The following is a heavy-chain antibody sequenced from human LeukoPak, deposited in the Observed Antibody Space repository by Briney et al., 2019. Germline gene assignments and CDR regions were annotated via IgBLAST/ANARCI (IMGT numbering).Heavy chain of an antibody. Sequence: PGGSLRLSCAASGFSYSDFYMNWVRQAPGNGLEWGSYISSTTGYTNYADSVKGRFTISRDNAKSSLYLQMDSLRVEDTAVYYCARAAHQQAALDFWGEGALVTVSS. J-gene: IGHJ4*02. V-gene: IGHV3-11*06. CDR1: GFSYSDFY. CDR2: ISSTTGYT. CDR3: ARAAHQQAALDF. D-gene: IGHD2-2*01.